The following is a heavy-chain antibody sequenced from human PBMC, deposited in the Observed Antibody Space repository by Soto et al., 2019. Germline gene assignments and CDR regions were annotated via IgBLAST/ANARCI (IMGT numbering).Heavy chain of an antibody. D-gene: IGHD1-1*01. CDR2: IIPIFGTA. V-gene: IGHV1-69*01. J-gene: IGHJ6*02. CDR3: AREGGGEMATTRGDGGGDYYGMDV. CDR1: GGTFSSYA. Sequence: QVQLVQSGAEVKKPGSSVKVSCKASGGTFSSYAISWVRQAPGQGLEWMGGIIPIFGTANYAQKFQGRVTITAEESTSKADRGLSSLRCGDTAVYCWAREGGGEMATTRGDGGGDYYGMDVWGQGTTVTVSS.